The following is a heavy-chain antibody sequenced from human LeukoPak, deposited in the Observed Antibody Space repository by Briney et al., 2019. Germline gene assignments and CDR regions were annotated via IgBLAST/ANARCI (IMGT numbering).Heavy chain of an antibody. CDR3: ARGGDSGANRRFDY. J-gene: IGHJ4*02. CDR1: GGSFSGYY. CDR2: THHSGVT. V-gene: IGHV4-34*01. Sequence: SETLSLTCSVYGGSFSGYYWIWIRPPPGKGREWIGDTHHSGVTNYNPSLKSRVTISVDKSKNQLSLELTSVTAADTAVYHCARGGDSGANRRFDYWGQGTLVTVSS. D-gene: IGHD1-26*01.